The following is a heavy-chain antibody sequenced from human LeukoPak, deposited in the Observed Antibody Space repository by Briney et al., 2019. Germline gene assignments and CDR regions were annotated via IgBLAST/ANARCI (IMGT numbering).Heavy chain of an antibody. CDR2: IYYSGST. CDR1: GGSISSSSYY. Sequence: SETLSLTCTVSGGSISSSSYYWGWIRQPPGKGLEWIGRIYYSGSTYYNPSLKSRVTISVDTSKNQFSLKLSSVTAADTAVYYCARALPGPDFWSGYSYYYYMDVWGKGTTVTVSS. D-gene: IGHD3-3*01. V-gene: IGHV4-39*07. J-gene: IGHJ6*03. CDR3: ARALPGPDFWSGYSYYYYMDV.